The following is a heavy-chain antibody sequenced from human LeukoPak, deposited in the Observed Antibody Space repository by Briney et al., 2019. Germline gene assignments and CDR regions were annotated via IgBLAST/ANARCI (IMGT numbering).Heavy chain of an antibody. D-gene: IGHD2/OR15-2a*01. Sequence: SETLSLTCGVFGQSLSANYWSWIRQPPGKGLEWIGEIKPSGGGHDNPSLKSRVTISVDTANNQVSLKMTSLTAADTAVYFCVRGGPFHTFDYWGQGTLVSVSS. V-gene: IGHV4-34*01. CDR2: IKPSGGG. CDR3: VRGGPFHTFDY. J-gene: IGHJ4*02. CDR1: GQSLSANY.